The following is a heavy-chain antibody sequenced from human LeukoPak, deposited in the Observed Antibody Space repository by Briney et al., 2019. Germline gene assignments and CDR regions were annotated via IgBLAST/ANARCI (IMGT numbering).Heavy chain of an antibody. V-gene: IGHV3-23*01. J-gene: IGHJ4*02. CDR1: GFTFSSYA. D-gene: IGHD3-22*01. Sequence: PGGSLRLSCAASGFTFSSYAMSWVRQAPGKGLEWVSAISGSGGSTYYADSVKGRFTISRDNAKNSLYLQMNSLRAEDTALYYCAKDIRYDSSGGLGYWGQGTLATVSS. CDR2: ISGSGGST. CDR3: AKDIRYDSSGGLGY.